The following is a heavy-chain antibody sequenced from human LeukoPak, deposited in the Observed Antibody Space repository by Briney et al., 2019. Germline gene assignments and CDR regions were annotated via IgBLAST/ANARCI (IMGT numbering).Heavy chain of an antibody. CDR3: AKSGSGWYWFDC. Sequence: GGSLRLSCAASGFTFSSYAMSWVRQAPGKGLEWVSAISGSGDSTYYADSVKGRFTISRDNSKNTLYLQMNSLRAEDTAVYYCAKSGSGWYWFDCWGQGTLVTVSS. D-gene: IGHD6-19*01. V-gene: IGHV3-23*01. CDR1: GFTFSSYA. CDR2: ISGSGDST. J-gene: IGHJ4*02.